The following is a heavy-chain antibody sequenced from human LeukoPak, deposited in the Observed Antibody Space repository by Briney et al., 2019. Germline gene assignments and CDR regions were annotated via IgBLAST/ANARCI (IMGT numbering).Heavy chain of an antibody. J-gene: IGHJ1*01. CDR1: GGSFSGYY. V-gene: IGHV4-34*01. Sequence: SETLSPTCAVYGGSFSGYYWSWIRQPPGKGLEWIGEINHSGSTNYNPSLKSRVTISVDTSKNQFSLKLSSVTAADTAVYYCAREVNYYRYFQHWGQGTLVTVSS. CDR3: AREVNYYRYFQH. D-gene: IGHD3-22*01. CDR2: INHSGST.